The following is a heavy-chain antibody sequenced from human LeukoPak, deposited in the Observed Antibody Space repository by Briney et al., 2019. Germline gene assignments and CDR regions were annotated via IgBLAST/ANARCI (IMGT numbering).Heavy chain of an antibody. J-gene: IGHJ3*02. CDR2: IYYSGST. D-gene: IGHD4-17*01. V-gene: IGHV4-59*01. Sequence: SETLSLTCTVSGGSISSYYWSWIRQPPGKGLEWIGYIYYSGSTNYNPSLKSRVTISVDTSKNQFSLKLSSVTAADTAVYYCARGSELSVTGAFDTWGQGTMVTVSS. CDR1: GGSISSYY. CDR3: ARGSELSVTGAFDT.